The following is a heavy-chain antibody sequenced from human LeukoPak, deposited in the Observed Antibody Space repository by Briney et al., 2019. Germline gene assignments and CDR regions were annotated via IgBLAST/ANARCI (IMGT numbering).Heavy chain of an antibody. V-gene: IGHV1-69*04. CDR3: ARVGYSYGYTPGY. J-gene: IGHJ4*02. Sequence: GASVKVSCKASGGTFSSYAISWVRQAPGQGLAWMGRIIPILGIANYAQKFQGRVTITADKSTSTAYMELSSLRSEDTAVYYCARVGYSYGYTPGYWGQGTLVTVSS. CDR1: GGTFSSYA. CDR2: IIPILGIA. D-gene: IGHD5-18*01.